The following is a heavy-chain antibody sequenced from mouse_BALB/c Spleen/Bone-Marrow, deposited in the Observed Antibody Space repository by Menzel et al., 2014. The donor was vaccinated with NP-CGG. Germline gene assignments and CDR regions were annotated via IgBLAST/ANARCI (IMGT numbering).Heavy chain of an antibody. J-gene: IGHJ4*01. Sequence: VQLQQSGPGLVAPSQSLSITCTVSGFSLTGYGVNWVRQPPGKGLEWLGMIWGDGSTVYNSALKSRLSISKDNSKSQVFLKMNSLQTDDAARYYCARDRGYDSYYAMDYWGQGTSVTVSS. V-gene: IGHV2-6-7*01. D-gene: IGHD2-2*01. CDR1: GFSLTGYG. CDR3: ARDRGYDSYYAMDY. CDR2: IWGDGST.